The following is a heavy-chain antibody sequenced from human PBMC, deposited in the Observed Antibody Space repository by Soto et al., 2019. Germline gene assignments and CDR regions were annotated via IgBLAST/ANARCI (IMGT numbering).Heavy chain of an antibody. CDR1: GGSISSGYYY. J-gene: IGHJ4*02. CDR2: IYYSGNT. V-gene: IGHV4-30-4*01. CDR3: ARVKATLYRDYYFDY. D-gene: IGHD5-12*01. Sequence: SETLSLTCSVSGGSISSGYYYWSWIRQPPGKGLEWIGNIYYSGNTYYNPSLKSRLLISIDTSKNQFSLKVGSVTAADTAVYFCARVKATLYRDYYFDYWGQGTLVTVSS.